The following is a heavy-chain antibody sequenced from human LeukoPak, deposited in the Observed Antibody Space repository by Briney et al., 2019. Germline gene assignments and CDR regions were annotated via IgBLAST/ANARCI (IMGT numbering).Heavy chain of an antibody. D-gene: IGHD3-10*01. V-gene: IGHV4-59*08. CDR3: ARRGSGTIFDY. J-gene: IGHJ4*02. CDR1: GGSISSYY. Sequence: SSETLSLTCTVSGGSISSYYWSWIRQPPGKGLEWIGYIYYSGSTDYNPSLKSRVTISVDTSKNQSSLKLSSVTAADTAVYYCARRGSGTIFDYWGQGTLVTVSS. CDR2: IYYSGST.